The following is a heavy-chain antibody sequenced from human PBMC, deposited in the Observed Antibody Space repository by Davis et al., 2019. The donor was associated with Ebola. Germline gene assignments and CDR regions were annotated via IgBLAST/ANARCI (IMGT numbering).Heavy chain of an antibody. Sequence: GESLKISCAASGFTFSSYAMHWVRQAPGKGLEWVAVISYDGSNKYYADSVKGRFTISRDNSKNTLYLQMNSLRAEDTAVYYCARDPGHWNDLRPVEWGQGTLVTVSS. J-gene: IGHJ4*02. CDR1: GFTFSSYA. CDR3: ARDPGHWNDLRPVE. V-gene: IGHV3-30-3*01. D-gene: IGHD1-1*01. CDR2: ISYDGSNK.